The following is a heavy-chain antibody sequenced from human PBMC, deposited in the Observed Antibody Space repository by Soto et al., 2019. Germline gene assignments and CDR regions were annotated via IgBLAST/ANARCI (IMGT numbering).Heavy chain of an antibody. Sequence: SETLSLTCAVYGGSFSGYYWSWIRQPPGKGLEWIGEINYSGSTNYNPSLKSRVTISVDTSKNQFSLKLRSVTTADTAVYYCARGTFGTGAPYYYYYMDVWGKGTTVTVSS. V-gene: IGHV4-34*01. D-gene: IGHD1-1*01. J-gene: IGHJ6*03. CDR2: INYSGST. CDR3: ARGTFGTGAPYYYYYMDV. CDR1: GGSFSGYY.